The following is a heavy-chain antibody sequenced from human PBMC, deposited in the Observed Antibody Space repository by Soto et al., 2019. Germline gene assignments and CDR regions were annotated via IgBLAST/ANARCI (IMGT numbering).Heavy chain of an antibody. J-gene: IGHJ4*02. V-gene: IGHV1-8*01. CDR2: MNPNSGNT. CDR1: GYTFTSYH. CDR3: ARGQEYYGSRGYNDY. D-gene: IGHD3-22*01. Sequence: ASGKGSCKASGYTFTSYHINWVRQAAGQGLEWMGWMNPNSGNTGYAQKFQGRVTMTRITSISTAYMELSSLRSEDTAVYYCARGQEYYGSRGYNDYWGQGTLVTVSS.